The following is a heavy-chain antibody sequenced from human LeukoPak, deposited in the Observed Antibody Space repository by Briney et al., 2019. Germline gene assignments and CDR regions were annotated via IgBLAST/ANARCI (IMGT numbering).Heavy chain of an antibody. D-gene: IGHD5-24*01. CDR3: ASIPWVEVATVPLDY. CDR1: GGTFSSYA. J-gene: IGHJ4*02. Sequence: SVKVSCKASGGTFSSYAISWVRQAPGQGLEWMGGIIPIFGTANYAQKFQGRVTITTDESTSTAYMELSSLRSEDTAVYYCASIPWVEVATVPLDYWGQGTLVTVSS. V-gene: IGHV1-69*05. CDR2: IIPIFGTA.